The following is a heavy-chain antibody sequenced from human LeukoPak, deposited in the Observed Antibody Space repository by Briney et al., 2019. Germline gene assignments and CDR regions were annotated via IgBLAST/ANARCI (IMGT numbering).Heavy chain of an antibody. Sequence: GGSLRLSCAASGFTFSGHYMHWVPQAPGKGLVWVSHIKGDGSDTRYADSVEGRFIISRDNAKNALYLQMNSLRAEDTGVYFCARDHRWSYDYWGQGTLVTVSS. V-gene: IGHV3-74*01. CDR3: ARDHRWSYDY. CDR1: GFTFSGHY. CDR2: IKGDGSDT. D-gene: IGHD1-26*01. J-gene: IGHJ4*02.